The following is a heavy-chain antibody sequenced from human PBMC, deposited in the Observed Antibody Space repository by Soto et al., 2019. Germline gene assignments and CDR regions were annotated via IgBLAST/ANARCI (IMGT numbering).Heavy chain of an antibody. Sequence: AASVKVSCKASGYTFTSYGISWVRQAPGQGLEWMGWISAYNGNTNYAQKLKGRVTMTTDTSTSTAYMELRSLRSDDTAVYYCARRGATPLYYGMDVWGQGTTVTVSS. D-gene: IGHD1-26*01. V-gene: IGHV1-18*01. J-gene: IGHJ6*02. CDR3: ARRGATPLYYGMDV. CDR1: GYTFTSYG. CDR2: ISAYNGNT.